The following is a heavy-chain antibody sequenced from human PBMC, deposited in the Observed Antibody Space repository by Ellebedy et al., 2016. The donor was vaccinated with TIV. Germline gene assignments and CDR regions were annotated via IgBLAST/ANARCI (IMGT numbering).Heavy chain of an antibody. Sequence: GESLKISXAASGFTFSDYYMSWIRQAPGKGLEWVSYISSSSSYTNYADSVKGRFTISRDNAKNSLYLQMNSLRAEDTAVYYCARDSPYYYDSSGYLHLDYWGQGTLVTVSS. CDR2: ISSSSSYT. J-gene: IGHJ4*02. CDR3: ARDSPYYYDSSGYLHLDY. CDR1: GFTFSDYY. V-gene: IGHV3-11*05. D-gene: IGHD3-22*01.